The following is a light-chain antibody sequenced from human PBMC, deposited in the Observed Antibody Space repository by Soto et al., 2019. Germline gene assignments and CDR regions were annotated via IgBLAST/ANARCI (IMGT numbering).Light chain of an antibody. V-gene: IGKV3D-20*02. J-gene: IGKJ5*01. CDR2: GAS. CDR3: QQRKNWPPIT. CDR1: QSVSSSN. Sequence: EIVLTQSPGTLSLSPGDRATLYCRASQSVSSSNLAWYQQKRGQSPRLLIYGASSRATGIPDRFSGSGSGPDFTLTISRLEPEDSAVYYCQQRKNWPPITFGQGTRLENK.